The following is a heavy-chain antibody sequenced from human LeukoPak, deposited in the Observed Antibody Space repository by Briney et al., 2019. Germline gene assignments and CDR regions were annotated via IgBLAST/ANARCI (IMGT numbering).Heavy chain of an antibody. CDR2: ISGSGGST. CDR3: AKTYCSGGSCYIDGYFDY. CDR1: GFTFSTYA. J-gene: IGHJ4*02. D-gene: IGHD2-15*01. V-gene: IGHV3-23*01. Sequence: GGSLRLSCTASGFTFSTYAMSWVRQAPGEGLEWVSAISGSGGSTYYADSVKGRFTISRDNSKNTLYLQMNSLRAEDTAVYYCAKTYCSGGSCYIDGYFDYWGQGTLVTVSS.